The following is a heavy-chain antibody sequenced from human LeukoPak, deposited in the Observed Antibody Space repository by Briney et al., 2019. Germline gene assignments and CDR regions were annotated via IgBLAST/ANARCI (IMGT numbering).Heavy chain of an antibody. Sequence: ASVKVSCKASGYTFTGDYMHWVRQAPGQGLEWMGWINPNSGGTNYAQKFQGRVTMTRDTSISTAYMELSRLRSGDTAVYYCASLTGTTNYYYGMDVWGQGTTVTVSS. J-gene: IGHJ6*02. V-gene: IGHV1-2*02. CDR3: ASLTGTTNYYYGMDV. D-gene: IGHD1-20*01. CDR2: INPNSGGT. CDR1: GYTFTGDY.